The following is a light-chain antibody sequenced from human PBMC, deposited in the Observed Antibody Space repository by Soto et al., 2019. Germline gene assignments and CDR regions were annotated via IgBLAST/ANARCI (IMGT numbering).Light chain of an antibody. J-gene: IGKJ4*01. CDR1: NRVLYSSDNKNY. CDR2: WAS. Sequence: DIMMTQSPDSLAVSLGERATINCKSSNRVLYSSDNKNYLAWYQQKPGQPPKLLIYWASTRDSGVPDRFSGSGSGADFTLTISSLQAEDAAVYYCQQYYTTLTFGGGTRVEIK. V-gene: IGKV4-1*01. CDR3: QQYYTTLT.